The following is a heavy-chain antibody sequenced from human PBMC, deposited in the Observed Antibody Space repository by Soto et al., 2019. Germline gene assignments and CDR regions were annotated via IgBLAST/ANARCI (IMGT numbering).Heavy chain of an antibody. V-gene: IGHV1-58*01. Sequence: SVKVSCKASGFTFTSSAVQWVRQARGQRLAWIGWIVVGSGNTNYAQKFQERVTITRDMSTSTAYMELSSLRSEDTAVYYCAAPNTSSWYGEYYYYGMDVWGQGTTVTVSS. D-gene: IGHD6-13*01. CDR2: IVVGSGNT. J-gene: IGHJ6*02. CDR1: GFTFTSSA. CDR3: AAPNTSSWYGEYYYYGMDV.